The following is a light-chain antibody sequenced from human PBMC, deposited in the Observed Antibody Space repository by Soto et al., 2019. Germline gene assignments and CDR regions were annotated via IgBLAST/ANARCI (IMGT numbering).Light chain of an antibody. CDR1: SSVVGAYDY. CDR3: SSYTTTHVYV. Sequence: QSALTQPASVSGSSGLSITISCTGTSSVVGAYDYVSWYQQHPGEAPKLMIYDVSDRPSGVSNRFSGSKSGNTASLTISGLQAEDEADYYCSSYTTTHVYVFGTGTKVTVL. V-gene: IGLV2-14*01. J-gene: IGLJ1*01. CDR2: DVS.